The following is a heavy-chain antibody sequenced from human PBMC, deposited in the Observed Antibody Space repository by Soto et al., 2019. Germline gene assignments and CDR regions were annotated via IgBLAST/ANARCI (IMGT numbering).Heavy chain of an antibody. J-gene: IGHJ6*02. V-gene: IGHV1-69*02. CDR2: IIPILDVA. CDR3: AQLRFGELWHGMDV. D-gene: IGHD3-10*01. CDR1: GGDFNSYT. Sequence: QLVQSRAEVKKPGSSVKVSCKASGGDFNSYTISWVRQAPGQGREWMGTIIPILDVAKNAQKFQGRVTMTADKSTSPAYMELRSSSSDDTGIYYCAQLRFGELWHGMDVWGQGTTVTVSS.